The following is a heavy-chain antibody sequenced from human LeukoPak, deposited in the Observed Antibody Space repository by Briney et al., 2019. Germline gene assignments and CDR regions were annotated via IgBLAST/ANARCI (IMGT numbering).Heavy chain of an antibody. CDR3: ARSLVATIHY. CDR2: INPSVGST. V-gene: IGHV1-46*01. CDR1: GYTFTSYY. J-gene: IGHJ4*02. D-gene: IGHD5-24*01. Sequence: ASVKVSCKASGYTFTSYYMHWVRQAPGQGLEWMGIINPSVGSTTYAQKFQGRVTMTRDTSTSTAYMELSRLRSDDTAVYYCARSLVATIHYWGQGTLVTVSS.